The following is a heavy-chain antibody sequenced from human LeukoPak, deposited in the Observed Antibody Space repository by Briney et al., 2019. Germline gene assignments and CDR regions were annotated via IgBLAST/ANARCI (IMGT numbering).Heavy chain of an antibody. D-gene: IGHD3-16*02. CDR3: ARGXXITFGGVIVPRPPDY. Sequence: SETLSLTCAVSGGSISSSSYYWGWIRQPPGKGLEWIGSIYYSGSTYYNPSLKSRVTISVDTSKNQFSLKLSSVPAADTAVYYCARGXXITFGGVIVPRPPDYWGQGTLVTVSS. J-gene: IGHJ4*02. CDR1: GGSISSSSYY. CDR2: IYYSGST. V-gene: IGHV4-39*07.